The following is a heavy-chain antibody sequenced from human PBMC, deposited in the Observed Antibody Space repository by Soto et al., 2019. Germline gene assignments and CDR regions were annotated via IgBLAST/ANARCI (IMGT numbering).Heavy chain of an antibody. CDR1: GFSLRTSGVG. Sequence: QITLKESGPTLVKPTQPLTLTCTFSGFSLRTSGVGVGWIRQPPGKALEWLAVIYGDDAKRYSPSLKRTFTITKDTSKNQVVSTMTNMDPMDTATYHCAHTPYGDFPIRFDSWGQGTLVTVSS. D-gene: IGHD4-17*01. J-gene: IGHJ5*01. V-gene: IGHV2-5*02. CDR2: IYGDDAK. CDR3: AHTPYGDFPIRFDS.